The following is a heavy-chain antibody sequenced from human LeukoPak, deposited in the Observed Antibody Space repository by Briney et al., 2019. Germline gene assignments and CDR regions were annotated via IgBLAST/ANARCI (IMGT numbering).Heavy chain of an antibody. Sequence: PSETLSLTCTVSGGSISGYYWSWIPQPPGQGLEWIAYIHSNGYTNYNPSLKSRVTISVDTPKNQFSLKVTSVTAADTAMYYCTKREGPMSGSYDYFDPWGQGTLVTVS. CDR2: IHSNGYT. D-gene: IGHD1-26*01. CDR1: GGSISGYY. V-gene: IGHV4-4*09. J-gene: IGHJ5*02. CDR3: TKREGPMSGSYDYFDP.